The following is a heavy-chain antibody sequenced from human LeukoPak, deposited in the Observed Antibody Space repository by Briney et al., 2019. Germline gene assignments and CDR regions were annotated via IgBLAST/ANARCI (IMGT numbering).Heavy chain of an antibody. V-gene: IGHV3-30*18. D-gene: IGHD3-9*01. Sequence: GGSLRLSCEASGFTFRNYAMNWVRQTPGKGLEWVAVISFGGGRISYADSVKGRFTISRDNSKNSLFLQMNSLRPDDTALYYCSKDWAYYDNRWPDGSKDQWGQGNRVSV. CDR2: ISFGGGRI. J-gene: IGHJ1*01. CDR3: SKDWAYYDNRWPDGSKDQ. CDR1: GFTFRNYA.